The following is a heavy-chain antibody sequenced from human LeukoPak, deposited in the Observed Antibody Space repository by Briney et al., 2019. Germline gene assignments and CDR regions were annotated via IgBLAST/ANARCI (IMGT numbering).Heavy chain of an antibody. D-gene: IGHD4-23*01. J-gene: IGHJ4*02. Sequence: GGSLRLSCEVSGFIFSNSWMHWVRHTPGKGLAWVSRMYGDMSDISYADSVKGRFTISRDNAKNTVYLQMNSLRGEDTAVYYCARDLGLRGSKWGQGTLVTVSS. CDR2: MYGDMSDI. CDR1: GFIFSNSW. CDR3: ARDLGLRGSK. V-gene: IGHV3-74*01.